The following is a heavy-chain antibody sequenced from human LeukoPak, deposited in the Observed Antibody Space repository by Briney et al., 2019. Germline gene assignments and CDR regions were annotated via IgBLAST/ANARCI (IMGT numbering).Heavy chain of an antibody. CDR2: ITPIFGTP. D-gene: IGHD3-22*01. CDR3: ARIPYYDSSGYVDY. J-gene: IGHJ4*02. V-gene: IGHV1-69*01. Sequence: SVKVSCTDSGGTFSRNALSWVRQAPGQGLEWMGGITPIFGTPDYAQKFQGRVTISADESTSTAYMELRRLRFEDTAVYYCARIPYYDSSGYVDYWGQGTLVTVSS. CDR1: GGTFSRNA.